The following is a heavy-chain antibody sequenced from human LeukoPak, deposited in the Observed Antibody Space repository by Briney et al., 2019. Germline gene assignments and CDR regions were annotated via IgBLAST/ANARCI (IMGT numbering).Heavy chain of an antibody. Sequence: SETLSLTCAVYGGSFSGYYWSWIRQPPGKGLEWIGEINHSESTNYNPSLKSRVTISVDTSKNQFSLKLSSVTAADTAVYYCARGGIVVVPAANDFDYWGQGTLVTVSS. J-gene: IGHJ4*02. CDR3: ARGGIVVVPAANDFDY. CDR1: GGSFSGYY. CDR2: INHSEST. D-gene: IGHD2-2*01. V-gene: IGHV4-34*01.